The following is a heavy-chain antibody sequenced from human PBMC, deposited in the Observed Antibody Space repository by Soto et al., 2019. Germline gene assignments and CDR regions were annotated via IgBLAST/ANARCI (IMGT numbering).Heavy chain of an antibody. CDR1: GGSISSYY. V-gene: IGHV4-59*01. D-gene: IGHD3-10*01. Sequence: ETLSLTCTVSGGSISSYYWSWIRQPPGKGLEWIGYIYYSGNTNYNPSLKSRVTISVDTSKNQFSLKLSSVTAADTAVYYCARRVKYGSGRRPVYFFDYWGQGTLVTVSS. CDR2: IYYSGNT. J-gene: IGHJ4*02. CDR3: ARRVKYGSGRRPVYFFDY.